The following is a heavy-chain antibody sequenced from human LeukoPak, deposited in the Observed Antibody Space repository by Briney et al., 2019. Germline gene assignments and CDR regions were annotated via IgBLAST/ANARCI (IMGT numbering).Heavy chain of an antibody. Sequence: GASVKVSCKASGYTFTSYGISWVRQAPGQGLEWMGWISAYNGNTNYAQKLQGRVTMTTDTSTSTAYMELRSLRSDDTAMYYCARDSLGYCSGGSCYSGYWGQGTLVTVSS. CDR2: ISAYNGNT. J-gene: IGHJ4*02. CDR1: GYTFTSYG. D-gene: IGHD2-15*01. CDR3: ARDSLGYCSGGSCYSGY. V-gene: IGHV1-18*04.